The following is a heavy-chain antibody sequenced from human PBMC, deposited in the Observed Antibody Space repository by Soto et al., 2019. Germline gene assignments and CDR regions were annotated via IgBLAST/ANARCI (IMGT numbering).Heavy chain of an antibody. CDR2: IYYSGST. J-gene: IGHJ3*02. CDR1: GGSIRSSSYY. CDR3: ARLDRITMTVVGGTDAFDI. D-gene: IGHD3-22*01. V-gene: IGHV4-39*01. Sequence: ASETLSLTCTVSGGSIRSSSYYWGWIRQSPGKGLEWIGSIYYSGSTDYNPSLKSRVTISVDTSKNQFSLKLNSVSAADTAVFYCARLDRITMTVVGGTDAFDIWGQGTMVTVSS.